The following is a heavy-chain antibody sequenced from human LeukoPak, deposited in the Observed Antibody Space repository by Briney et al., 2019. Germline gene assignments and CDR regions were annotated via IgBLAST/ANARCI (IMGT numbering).Heavy chain of an antibody. J-gene: IGHJ4*02. V-gene: IGHV3-30-3*01. D-gene: IGHD3-10*01. CDR2: ISYDGSNK. CDR1: GFTFSSYA. CDR3: ARTLIWFGDPNYFDH. Sequence: GGSLRLSCAASGFTFSSYAMHWVRQAPGKGLEWVAVISYDGSNKYYADSVKGRFTISRDNSKNTLYLQMNSLRAEDTAVYYCARTLIWFGDPNYFDHWGQGTLVTVSS.